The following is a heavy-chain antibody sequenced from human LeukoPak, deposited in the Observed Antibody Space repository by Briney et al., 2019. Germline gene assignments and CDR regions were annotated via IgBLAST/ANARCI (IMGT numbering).Heavy chain of an antibody. CDR2: MYYSGST. CDR1: GGSITTYY. V-gene: IGHV4-59*01. D-gene: IGHD1-20*01. J-gene: IGHJ4*02. CDR3: ASTPATNWTNHFDY. Sequence: PSETLSLTCTVSGGSITTYYWNWIRQSPGKGVEWIGYMYYSGSTNYNPSLKSRVTISVDTSKNESSLKLSSVTAADTAVYYCASTPATNWTNHFDYWGQGTLVTVSS.